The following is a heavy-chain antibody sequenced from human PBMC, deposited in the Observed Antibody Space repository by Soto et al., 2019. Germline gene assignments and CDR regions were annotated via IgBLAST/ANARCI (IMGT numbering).Heavy chain of an antibody. CDR3: AKVVSYYDSSGYFTSFDY. CDR1: GFTFSSYA. CDR2: ISGSGGST. D-gene: IGHD3-22*01. Sequence: HPGGSLRLSCVASGFTFSSYAMSWVRQAPGKGLEWVSAISGSGGSTYYADSVKGRFTISRDNSKNTLYLQMNSLRAEDTAVYYCAKVVSYYDSSGYFTSFDYWGQGTLVTVSS. J-gene: IGHJ4*02. V-gene: IGHV3-23*01.